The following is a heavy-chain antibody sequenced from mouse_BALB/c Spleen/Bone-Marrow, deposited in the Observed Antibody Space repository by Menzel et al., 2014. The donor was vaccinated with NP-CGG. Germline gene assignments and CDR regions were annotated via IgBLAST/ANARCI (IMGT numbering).Heavy chain of an antibody. Sequence: QVQLQQSGAELARPGASVNMSCRASGYTFTTYTMHWVKQRPGQGLEWIGYINPSSGYTYYNQKFKDKATLTADKSSSAAYLQLSSLTSEDSAVYYCARVYGNYDAMDYWGQGTSVTVSS. V-gene: IGHV1-4*01. CDR2: INPSSGYT. CDR1: GYTFTTYT. J-gene: IGHJ4*01. D-gene: IGHD2-1*01. CDR3: ARVYGNYDAMDY.